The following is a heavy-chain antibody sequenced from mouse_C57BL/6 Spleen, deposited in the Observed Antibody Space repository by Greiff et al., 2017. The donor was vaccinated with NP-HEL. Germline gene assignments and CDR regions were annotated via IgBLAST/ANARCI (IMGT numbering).Heavy chain of an antibody. CDR3: ARHLDGHYLSYYYAMDY. CDR2: FYPGSGSI. Sequence: QVQLQQSGAELVKPGASVKLSCKASGYTFTEYTIHWVKKRSGQGLEWIGWFYPGSGSIKYNEKFKDKATLTAAKSSSTVYMELSRLTSEDSAVYFCARHLDGHYLSYYYAMDYWGQGTSVTVSS. CDR1: GYTFTEYT. V-gene: IGHV1-62-2*01. D-gene: IGHD2-3*01. J-gene: IGHJ4*01.